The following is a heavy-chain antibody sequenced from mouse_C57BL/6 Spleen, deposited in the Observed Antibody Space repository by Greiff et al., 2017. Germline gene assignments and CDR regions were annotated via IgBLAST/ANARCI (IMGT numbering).Heavy chain of an antibody. CDR1: GFTFSDYY. CDR3: ARVVAYYFDY. D-gene: IGHD1-1*01. CDR2: INYDGSST. Sequence: EVQVVESEGGLVQPGSSMKLSCTASGFTFSDYYMAWVRQVPEKGLEWVANINYDGSSTYYLDSLKSRFIISRDNAKNILYLQMSSLKSEDTATYYCARVVAYYFDYWGQGTTLTVSS. V-gene: IGHV5-16*01. J-gene: IGHJ2*01.